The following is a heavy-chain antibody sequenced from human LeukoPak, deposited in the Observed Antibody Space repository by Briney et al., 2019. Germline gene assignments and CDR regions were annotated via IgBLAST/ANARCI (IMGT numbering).Heavy chain of an antibody. D-gene: IGHD3-22*01. Sequence: GGSLRLSCVASEFTFSAYGMSWVRQAPGTGLEWVSSISGSGSSIHYKESVRGRFTISRDNSGNSIYLQMNSLRAEDTAVYYCARDGGGYYYSSGYFDYWGQGSLVTVSS. CDR1: EFTFSAYG. CDR2: ISGSGSSI. V-gene: IGHV3-21*01. J-gene: IGHJ4*02. CDR3: ARDGGGYYYSSGYFDY.